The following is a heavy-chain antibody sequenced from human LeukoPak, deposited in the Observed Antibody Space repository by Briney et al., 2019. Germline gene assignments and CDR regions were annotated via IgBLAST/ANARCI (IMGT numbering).Heavy chain of an antibody. CDR2: VSGGGGST. V-gene: IGHV3-23*01. CDR1: GFTFGSYA. Sequence: GGSLRLSCATSGFTFGSYAMSWVRQAPGKGLEWVSTVSGGGGSTWYADSVKGRFTISRDNSKNTLYLQMNSLRAEDTAVYYCATYVRGDFDYWGQGTLVTVSS. CDR3: ATYVRGDFDY. D-gene: IGHD3-10*02. J-gene: IGHJ4*02.